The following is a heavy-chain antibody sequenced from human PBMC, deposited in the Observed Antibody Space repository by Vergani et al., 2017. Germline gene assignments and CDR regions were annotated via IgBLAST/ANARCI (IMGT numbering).Heavy chain of an antibody. CDR1: VYIFKNYY. CDR2: VNFVTGAA. J-gene: IGHJ5*02. Sequence: QVQLVQSGAAVKKPGASAKVSCTASVYIFKNYYMHWLRLAPGQGFQWMGIVNFVTGAATSPQKFEGRITMTRDTSTATFYMDLSSLKYEDTAIYYCARSIGYCAGATCRAYYFDHWGQGTRVTVSS. V-gene: IGHV1-46*02. CDR3: ARSIGYCAGATCRAYYFDH. D-gene: IGHD2-21*01.